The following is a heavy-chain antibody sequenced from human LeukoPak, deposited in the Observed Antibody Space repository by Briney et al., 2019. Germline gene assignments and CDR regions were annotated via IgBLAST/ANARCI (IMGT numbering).Heavy chain of an antibody. V-gene: IGHV4-39*07. CDR2: IYYSGST. D-gene: IGHD3-22*01. CDR1: GGSISTSSYS. CDR3: ARANTYYYDSSGYLPD. J-gene: IGHJ4*02. Sequence: SETLSLTCTVSGGSISTSSYSWGWIRQPPGKGLEWIGSIYYSGSTNYHPSLKSRVTISVDTSKNQFSLKLSSVTAADTAVYYCARANTYYYDSSGYLPDWGQGTLVTVSS.